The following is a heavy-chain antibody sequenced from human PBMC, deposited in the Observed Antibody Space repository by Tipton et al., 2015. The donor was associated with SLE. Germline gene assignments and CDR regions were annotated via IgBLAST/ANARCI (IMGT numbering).Heavy chain of an antibody. Sequence: GSLRLSCAASGFTFSSYAMSWVRQAPGKGLEWVSVISGSGDSTYYADSVKGRFTISRDNSKNTLYLQMNSLTAEDTALYYCAKDPGYSSGGETEYFQHWGQGTLVTVSS. J-gene: IGHJ1*01. V-gene: IGHV3-23*01. CDR3: AKDPGYSSGGETEYFQH. CDR1: GFTFSSYA. CDR2: ISGSGDST. D-gene: IGHD6-19*01.